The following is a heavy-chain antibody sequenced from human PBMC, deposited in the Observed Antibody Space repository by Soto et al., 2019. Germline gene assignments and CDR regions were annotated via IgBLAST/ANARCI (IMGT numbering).Heavy chain of an antibody. CDR3: ARDPRSAYYHDH. CDR2: VYYSGST. Sequence: QVQLQESGPGLVKPSQTLSLTCSVSGGSISSGAYFWSWIHQHPGRGLEWIGYVYYSGSTYYNPSLKSRVTISIDTSKNQFSLKLSSVTAADTAVYYCARDPRSAYYHDHWDQGTLVTVSS. CDR1: GGSISSGAYF. J-gene: IGHJ4*02. D-gene: IGHD3-3*01. V-gene: IGHV4-31*03.